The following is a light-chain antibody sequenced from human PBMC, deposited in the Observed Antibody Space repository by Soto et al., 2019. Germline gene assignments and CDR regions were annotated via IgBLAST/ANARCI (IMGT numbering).Light chain of an antibody. CDR3: QQYDGSPLT. Sequence: EIGWTQSPGTLSLSPGERATLSCRASQSLSINSLAWYQQKPGQSPRLLVYGASTRDTGIPDRFRGSGSGTDFALTISSLEPEDFAMYYCQQYDGSPLTFGPGTKVDIK. V-gene: IGKV3-20*01. CDR1: QSLSINS. CDR2: GAS. J-gene: IGKJ3*01.